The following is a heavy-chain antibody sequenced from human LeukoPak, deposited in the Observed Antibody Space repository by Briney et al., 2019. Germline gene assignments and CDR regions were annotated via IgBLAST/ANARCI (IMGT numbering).Heavy chain of an antibody. V-gene: IGHV1-18*01. Sequence: ASVTVSCMACGYTFPSYGIIWLRPAAGQGREGMGWINAYNGNTNYAQKLQGRVTMTTDTSTSTAYMELRSLRSDDTAVYYCARDQFSPYLGYCSGGSCYSPYFDYWGQGTLVTVSS. CDR1: GYTFPSYG. CDR2: INAYNGNT. D-gene: IGHD2-15*01. J-gene: IGHJ4*02. CDR3: ARDQFSPYLGYCSGGSCYSPYFDY.